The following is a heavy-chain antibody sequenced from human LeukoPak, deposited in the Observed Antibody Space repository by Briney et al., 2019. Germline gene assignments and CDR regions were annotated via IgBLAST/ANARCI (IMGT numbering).Heavy chain of an antibody. D-gene: IGHD3-22*01. CDR3: ARGSEAYYYDSSGYYNHFDY. CDR2: INTNTGNP. V-gene: IGHV7-4-1*02. CDR1: GYTFTSCA. J-gene: IGHJ4*02. Sequence: ASVKVSCKASGYTFTSCAMNWVRQAPGQGLEWMGWINTNTGNPTYAQGFTGRFVFSLDTSVSTAYLQISSLKAEDTAVYYCARGSEAYYYDSSGYYNHFDYWGQGTLVTVSS.